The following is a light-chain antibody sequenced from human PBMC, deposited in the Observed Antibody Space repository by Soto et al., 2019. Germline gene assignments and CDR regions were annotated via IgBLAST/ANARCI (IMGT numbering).Light chain of an antibody. CDR1: QTISSW. J-gene: IGKJ5*01. Sequence: DIQMTQSPSTLSASVGDRVTITFRASQTISSWLAWYQQKPGKAPKLLIYDASNLETGVPSRFSGSGSGTDFTFTISSLQPEDIATYYCQQYDNLPITFGQGTRLEI. CDR3: QQYDNLPIT. CDR2: DAS. V-gene: IGKV1-33*01.